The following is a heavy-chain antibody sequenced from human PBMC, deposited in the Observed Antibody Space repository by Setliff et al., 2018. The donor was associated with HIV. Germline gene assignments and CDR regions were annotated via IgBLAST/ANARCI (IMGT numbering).Heavy chain of an antibody. V-gene: IGHV4-38-2*01. CDR3: ASEAWTSYRSSSGYYYYYMDV. J-gene: IGHJ6*03. CDR1: GYSISSGYY. Sequence: LSLTCAVSGYSISSGYYWGWIRQPPGKGLEWIGSIYHSGSTYDSPSLKSRVTISVDTSKNQFSLKLSSVTAADTAVYYCASEAWTSYRSSSGYYYYYMDVWGKGTAVTVSS. D-gene: IGHD6-6*01. CDR2: IYHSGST.